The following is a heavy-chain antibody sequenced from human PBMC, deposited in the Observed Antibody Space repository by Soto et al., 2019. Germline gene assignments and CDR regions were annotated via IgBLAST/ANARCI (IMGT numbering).Heavy chain of an antibody. CDR2: IIPIFGTA. V-gene: IGHV1-69*13. CDR1: GGTFSSYA. D-gene: IGHD3-3*01. J-gene: IGHJ4*02. Sequence: GASVKVSCKASGGTFSSYAISWVRQAPGQGLEWMGGIIPIFGTANYAQKFQGRVTITADESTSTAYMELSSLRSEDTAVYYCAREHHYDFWSGYYSPYYFDYWGQGTLVTVSS. CDR3: AREHHYDFWSGYYSPYYFDY.